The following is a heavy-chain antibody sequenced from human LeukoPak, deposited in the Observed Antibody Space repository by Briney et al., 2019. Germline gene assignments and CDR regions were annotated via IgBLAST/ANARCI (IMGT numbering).Heavy chain of an antibody. CDR1: GFTFSSYE. Sequence: QPGGSLRLSCAASGFTFSSYEMNWVRQAPGKGLEWVSAISSNGGSTYYANSVKGRFTISRDNSKNTLYLQMGSLRAEDMAVYYCARDEGSGYYFMGGDYWGQGTLVTVSS. J-gene: IGHJ4*02. CDR3: ARDEGSGYYFMGGDY. D-gene: IGHD3-22*01. V-gene: IGHV3-64*01. CDR2: ISSNGGST.